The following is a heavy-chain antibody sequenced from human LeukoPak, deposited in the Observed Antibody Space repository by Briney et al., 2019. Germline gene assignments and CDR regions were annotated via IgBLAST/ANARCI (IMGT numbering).Heavy chain of an antibody. J-gene: IGHJ6*03. V-gene: IGHV4-34*01. CDR3: ARHRGYCSGGSCYSVRFHYYYYMDV. CDR2: INHSGST. D-gene: IGHD2-15*01. Sequence: SETLSLTCAVYGGSFSGYYWSWIRQPPGKGLEWIGEINHSGSTNYNPSLKSRVTISVDTSKNQFSLKLSSVTAADTAVYYCARHRGYCSGGSCYSVRFHYYYYMDVWGKGTTVTISS. CDR1: GGSFSGYY.